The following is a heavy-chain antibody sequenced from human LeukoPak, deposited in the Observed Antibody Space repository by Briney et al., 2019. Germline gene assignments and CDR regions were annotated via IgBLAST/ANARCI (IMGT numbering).Heavy chain of an antibody. J-gene: IGHJ6*02. V-gene: IGHV4-4*07. CDR3: AREGGYRYVSYGMDV. CDR2: IYTSGST. Sequence: SETLSLTCTVSGGFISSYHWSWIRQPAGKGLEWIGRIYTSGSTNYNPSLKSRVAMSVDTSKNQFSLKLSSVTAADTAVYYCAREGGYRYVSYGMDVWGQGTTVTVSS. CDR1: GGFISSYH. D-gene: IGHD5-18*01.